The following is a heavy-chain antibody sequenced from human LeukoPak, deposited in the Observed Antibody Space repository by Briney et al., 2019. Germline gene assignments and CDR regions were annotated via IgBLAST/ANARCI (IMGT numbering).Heavy chain of an antibody. D-gene: IGHD6-19*01. CDR2: INHSGST. J-gene: IGHJ6*02. Sequence: SETLSLTCVVYGGSFSGYYWSWIRQPPGKGLEWIGEINHSGSTNYNPSLKSRVTISVDTSKNQFSLKLSSVTAADTAVYYCARGPYSSGWYQLNGMDVWGQGTTVTVSS. CDR3: ARGPYSSGWYQLNGMDV. V-gene: IGHV4-34*01. CDR1: GGSFSGYY.